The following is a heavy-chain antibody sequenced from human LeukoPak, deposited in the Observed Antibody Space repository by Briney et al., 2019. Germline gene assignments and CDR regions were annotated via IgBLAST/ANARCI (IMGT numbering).Heavy chain of an antibody. J-gene: IGHJ4*02. CDR1: GFTFNTHG. CDR2: IWFDGSVK. CDR3: AKDTAVQFLEPAF. Sequence: GGSLRLSCAASGFTFNTHGMHWVCQAPGKGLEWVAAIWFDGSVKHYSDAVKGRFTISRDNSLNTLYLQMNSLRVEDTAIYYCAKDTAVQFLEPAFWGQGTLVTVSS. D-gene: IGHD3-3*01. V-gene: IGHV3-33*06.